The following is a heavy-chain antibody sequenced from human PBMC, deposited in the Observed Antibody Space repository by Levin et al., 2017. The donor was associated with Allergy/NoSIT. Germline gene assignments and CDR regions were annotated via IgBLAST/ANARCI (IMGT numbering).Heavy chain of an antibody. CDR1: GGSISGSTYY. Sequence: SETLSLTCTVSGGSISGSTYYWGWIRQPPGKGLEWIGSIYYSGSTYYSSSLKSRVTMSVDTSKNQFSLKLSSVTAADTAVYYCARCDGWLPLYWGQGTLVTVSS. D-gene: IGHD5-12*01. CDR2: IYYSGST. CDR3: ARCDGWLPLY. J-gene: IGHJ4*02. V-gene: IGHV4-39*01.